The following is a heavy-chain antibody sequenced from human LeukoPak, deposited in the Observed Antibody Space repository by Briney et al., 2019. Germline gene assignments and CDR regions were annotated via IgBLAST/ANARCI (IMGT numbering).Heavy chain of an antibody. CDR3: ARTWIQLFTPDLDL. CDR1: GYTFRGHY. V-gene: IGHV1-2*06. Sequence: GASVTVSCKASGYTFRGHYLHWVRQAPGQGLEWMGRINLNTGVTQYTENFQGSVTMTGDTSISTAYMELNGLRSDDTAIYYWARTWIQLFTPDLDLWGQGTLVTVSS. J-gene: IGHJ5*02. D-gene: IGHD5-18*01. CDR2: INLNTGVT.